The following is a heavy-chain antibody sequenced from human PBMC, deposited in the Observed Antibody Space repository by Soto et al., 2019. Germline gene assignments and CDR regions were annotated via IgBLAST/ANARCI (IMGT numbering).Heavy chain of an antibody. Sequence: SVKVSCKASGGTFSSYTISWVRQAPGQGLEWMGRIIPILGIANYAQKFQGRVTITADKSTSTAYTELSSLRSEDTAVYYCAEGYCGSTSCSKHAFDIWGQGTMVTVSS. CDR2: IIPILGIA. D-gene: IGHD2-2*01. CDR1: GGTFSSYT. J-gene: IGHJ3*02. CDR3: AEGYCGSTSCSKHAFDI. V-gene: IGHV1-69*02.